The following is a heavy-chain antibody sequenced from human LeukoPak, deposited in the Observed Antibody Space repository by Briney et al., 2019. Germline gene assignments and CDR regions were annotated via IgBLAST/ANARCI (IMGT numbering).Heavy chain of an antibody. D-gene: IGHD2-21*02. CDR1: GFIFSNYG. CDR3: TSWGDTTAEYFQR. J-gene: IGHJ1*01. Sequence: GGSLRLSCAASGFIFSNYGMHWVRQAPGKGLEWVAHINPDGRDTYYVDSVKGRFTISRDNAQNSMYLQMNSLRVEDTAVYYCTSWGDTTAEYFQRWGQGTLVTVSS. CDR2: INPDGRDT. V-gene: IGHV3-7*01.